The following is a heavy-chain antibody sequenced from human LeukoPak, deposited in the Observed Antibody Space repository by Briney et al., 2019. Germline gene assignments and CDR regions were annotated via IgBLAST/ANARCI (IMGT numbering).Heavy chain of an antibody. J-gene: IGHJ6*03. V-gene: IGHV3-21*01. D-gene: IGHD5-18*01. Sequence: GGSLRLSCAASGFTFSSYSMNWVRQAPGKGLEWVSSISSSSSYIYYADSVKGRFTISRDNAKNTLYLQMNSLRAEDTAVYYCARVDTAMATGYYYYYMDVWGKGTTVTVSS. CDR3: ARVDTAMATGYYYYYMDV. CDR2: ISSSSSYI. CDR1: GFTFSSYS.